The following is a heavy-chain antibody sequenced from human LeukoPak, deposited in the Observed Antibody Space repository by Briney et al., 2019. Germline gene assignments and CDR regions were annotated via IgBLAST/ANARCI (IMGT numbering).Heavy chain of an antibody. CDR3: AKDYGDYGFGDY. CDR2: IRGSGGST. CDR1: GFTFSSYG. Sequence: GGSLRLSCAASGFTFSSYGMSWVRQAPGKGLEWVSAIRGSGGSTYYADSMKGRFTISRDNSKNTLYLQMHSLRAEDTAVYYCAKDYGDYGFGDYWGQGTLVTVSS. D-gene: IGHD4-17*01. V-gene: IGHV3-23*01. J-gene: IGHJ4*02.